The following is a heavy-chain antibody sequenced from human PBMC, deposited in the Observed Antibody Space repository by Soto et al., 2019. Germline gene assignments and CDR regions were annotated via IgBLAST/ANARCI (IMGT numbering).Heavy chain of an antibody. J-gene: IGHJ6*02. CDR3: ARRDSSGWTRNYYYYGMDV. V-gene: IGHV5-51*01. D-gene: IGHD6-19*01. Sequence: GESLKISCKGSGYSFTSYWIGWVRQMPGKGLEWMGIIYPGDSDTRYSPSFQGQVTISADKSISTAYLQWSSLKASDTAMYYCARRDSSGWTRNYYYYGMDVWGQGTTVTVSS. CDR1: GYSFTSYW. CDR2: IYPGDSDT.